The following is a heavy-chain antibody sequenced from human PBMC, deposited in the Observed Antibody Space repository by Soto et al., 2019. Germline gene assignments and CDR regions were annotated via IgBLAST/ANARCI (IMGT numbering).Heavy chain of an antibody. D-gene: IGHD2-21*02. V-gene: IGHV4-61*01. CDR2: FSHSGTT. Sequence: SETLSLTCTVSGGSVSRGSYCCSWIRQPPGKGLEWIGYFSHSGTTNYNPSLKSRVTISVDMSKNQFSLKLSSVTAADTAVYYCARFVVVTATYRYSDLWCRGTLVTGSS. J-gene: IGHJ2*01. CDR3: ARFVVVTATYRYSDL. CDR1: GGSVSRGSYC.